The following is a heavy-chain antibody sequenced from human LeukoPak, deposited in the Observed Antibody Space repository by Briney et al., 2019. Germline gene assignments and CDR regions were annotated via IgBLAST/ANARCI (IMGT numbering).Heavy chain of an antibody. V-gene: IGHV3-7*01. J-gene: IGHJ4*02. Sequence: GGSLRLSCAASGFTFSSYWMSWVRQAPGKGLEWVANIKQDGSEKYYVDSVKGRFTISRDNAKNSLYLQMNSLRAEDTAVYYCARDPAYYYDSSGYYDYWGQGTLVTVS. CDR3: ARDPAYYYDSSGYYDY. CDR2: IKQDGSEK. D-gene: IGHD3-22*01. CDR1: GFTFSSYW.